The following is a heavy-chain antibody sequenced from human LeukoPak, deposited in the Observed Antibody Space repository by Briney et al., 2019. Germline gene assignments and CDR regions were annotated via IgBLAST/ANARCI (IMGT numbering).Heavy chain of an antibody. CDR2: ISGSGGST. D-gene: IGHD2-15*01. V-gene: IGHV3-23*01. CDR3: ARKGDVAVVAATPFEY. Sequence: GGSLRLSCAASGFTFSYYAMSWVRQAPGKGLEWVSGISGSGGSTNYADSVKGRFTMSRDNSKDTLYLQMNSLRAEDTAVYYCARKGDVAVVAATPFEYWGQGTLVTVSS. CDR1: GFTFSYYA. J-gene: IGHJ4*02.